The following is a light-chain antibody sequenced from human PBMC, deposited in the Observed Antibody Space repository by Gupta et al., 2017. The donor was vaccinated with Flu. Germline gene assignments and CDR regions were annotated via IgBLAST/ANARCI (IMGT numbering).Light chain of an antibody. CDR1: SSDVGGYHY. J-gene: IGLJ2*01. V-gene: IGLV2-11*01. Sequence: QYALTQPLSVSRSPGQSVTIDCTGTSSDVGGYHYVSWYQQHPGKAPKLMIYAVSKRHSGVPERCSGSKSGNTAAMTRAGTQAEDESDYYCGSNAGSNDVVFGGGTKLTVL. CDR3: GSNAGSNDVV. CDR2: AVS.